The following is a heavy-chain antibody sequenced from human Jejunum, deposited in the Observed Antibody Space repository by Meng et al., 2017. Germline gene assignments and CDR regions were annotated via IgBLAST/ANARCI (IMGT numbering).Heavy chain of an antibody. D-gene: IGHD5-12*01. CDR3: ARGVGDIRVGFDY. V-gene: IGHV4-4*02. CDR2: IDHSGRT. J-gene: IGHJ4*02. Sequence: VPLKESGQGLGKPSGTLSLACEVSGDSISSTNWWDWLRQPPGKGLEWIGEIDHSGRTNFNPSLESRVTRSVDESKNQFSLTLNSVTAADTAVYYCARGVGDIRVGFDYWGQGILVTVSS. CDR1: GDSISSTNW.